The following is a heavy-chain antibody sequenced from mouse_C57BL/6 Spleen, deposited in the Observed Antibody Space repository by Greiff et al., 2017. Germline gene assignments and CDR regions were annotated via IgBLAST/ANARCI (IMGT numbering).Heavy chain of an antibody. CDR1: GFSLTSYG. J-gene: IGHJ1*03. CDR3: ATHYYGSSFWYFDV. CDR2: IWRGGST. D-gene: IGHD1-1*01. V-gene: IGHV2-5*01. Sequence: QVQLQQSGPGLVQPSQSLSITCTVSGFSLTSYGVHWVRQSPGKGLEWLGVIWRGGSTDYNAAFMSRLSITKDNSKSQVFFKMNSLQADDTAIYYCATHYYGSSFWYFDVWGTGTTVTVSS.